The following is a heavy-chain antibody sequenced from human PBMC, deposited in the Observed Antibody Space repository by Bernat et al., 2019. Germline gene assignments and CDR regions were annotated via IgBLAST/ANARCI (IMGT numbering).Heavy chain of an antibody. CDR2: TIPILGIA. CDR1: GGTFSSYT. CDR3: ARSVRDDSSGLFGY. J-gene: IGHJ4*02. V-gene: IGHV1-69*02. D-gene: IGHD3-22*01. Sequence: QVQLVQSGAEVKKPGSSVKVSCKASGGTFSSYTISWVRQAPGQGLEWMGRTIPILGIANYAQKFQGRVTITADKSTSTAYMELSSLRSEDTAVYYCARSVRDDSSGLFGYWGQGTLVTVSS.